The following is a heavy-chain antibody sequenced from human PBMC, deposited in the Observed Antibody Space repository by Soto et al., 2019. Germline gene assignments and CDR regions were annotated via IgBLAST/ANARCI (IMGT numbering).Heavy chain of an antibody. J-gene: IGHJ6*03. V-gene: IGHV3-21*01. Sequence: PGGSLRLSCAASGFTFSSYSMNWVRQAPGKGLEWVSSISSSSSYIYYADSVKGRFTISRDNAKNSLYLQMNSLRAEDTAVYYCARALRGVAATVYYYYYYMDVWGKGTTVTVSS. D-gene: IGHD2-15*01. CDR2: ISSSSSYI. CDR3: ARALRGVAATVYYYYYYMDV. CDR1: GFTFSSYS.